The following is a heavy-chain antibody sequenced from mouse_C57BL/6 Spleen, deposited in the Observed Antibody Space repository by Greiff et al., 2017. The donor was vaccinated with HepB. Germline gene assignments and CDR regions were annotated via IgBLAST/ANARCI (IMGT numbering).Heavy chain of an antibody. CDR1: GFTFSSYA. V-gene: IGHV5-4*01. D-gene: IGHD2-3*01. CDR2: ISDGGSYT. Sequence: DVKLVESGGGLAKPGGSLKLSCAASGFTFSSYAMSWVRQTPEKRLEWVATISDGGSYTYYPDNVKGRFTISRDNAKNNLYLQMSHLKSEDTAMYYCARDGYYGWFAYWGQGTLVTVSA. J-gene: IGHJ3*01. CDR3: ARDGYYGWFAY.